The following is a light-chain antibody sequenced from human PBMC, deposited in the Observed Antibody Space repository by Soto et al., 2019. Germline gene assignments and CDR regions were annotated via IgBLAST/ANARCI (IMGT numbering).Light chain of an antibody. V-gene: IGKV3-15*01. CDR2: GAS. J-gene: IGKJ1*01. Sequence: EIVMTQSPATLSVSPGERATLFCRASQNVSSKLAWYQQKPGQAPRLLIHGASTRATGVPARFSGSGSGTEFTLTISSLQSEDFAVYYCQQYNNWPPWTFGQGTKVEIK. CDR1: QNVSSK. CDR3: QQYNNWPPWT.